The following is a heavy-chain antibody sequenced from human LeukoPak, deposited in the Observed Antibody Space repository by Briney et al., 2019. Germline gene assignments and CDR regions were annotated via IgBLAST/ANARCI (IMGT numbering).Heavy chain of an antibody. V-gene: IGHV3-23*01. J-gene: IGHJ4*02. D-gene: IGHD1-26*01. Sequence: GGSLRLSCAASGFTFSSYAMSWVRQAPGKGLEWVSVISGSGDSTYYSDSVKGRFTISRDNSKNTLHLQMNSLRAEDTAVYYCAKDHVGRSGSYLAFDYWGQGTLDTVSS. CDR1: GFTFSSYA. CDR2: ISGSGDST. CDR3: AKDHVGRSGSYLAFDY.